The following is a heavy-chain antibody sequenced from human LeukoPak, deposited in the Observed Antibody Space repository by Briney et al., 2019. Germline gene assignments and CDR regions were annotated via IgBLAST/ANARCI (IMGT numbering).Heavy chain of an antibody. CDR2: IKRDGSEK. D-gene: IGHD3-22*01. CDR3: AREGEYYYDSSGYYYVY. CDR1: GFTFSSYW. Sequence: GGSLRLSCAASGFTFSSYWMSWVRQAPGKGLEWVANIKRDGSEKYYVDSVKGRFTISRDNAKNSLYLQMNSLRAEDTAVYYCAREGEYYYDSSGYYYVYWGQGTLVTVSS. J-gene: IGHJ4*02. V-gene: IGHV3-7*01.